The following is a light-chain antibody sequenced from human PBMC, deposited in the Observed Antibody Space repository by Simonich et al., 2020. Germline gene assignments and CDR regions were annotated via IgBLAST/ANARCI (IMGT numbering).Light chain of an antibody. J-gene: IGLJ3*02. Sequence: NFMLTQPPSVSESPGKTVTISCTRSSGSIASNYVQWYQQRPGSAPTTVIYEDNQKPSGVPDRFSGSIDSSSNSASLTISGLKTEDEADYYCQSYDSSNHRVFGGGTKLTVL. CDR3: QSYDSSNHRV. CDR2: EDN. CDR1: SGSIASNY. V-gene: IGLV6-57*03.